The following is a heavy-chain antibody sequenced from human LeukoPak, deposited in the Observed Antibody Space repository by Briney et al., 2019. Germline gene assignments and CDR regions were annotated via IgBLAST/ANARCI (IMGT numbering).Heavy chain of an antibody. D-gene: IGHD5-12*01. Sequence: GGSLRLSCAASGFTFSSYWMSWVRQAPGKGLEWVANIKQDGSEKYYVDSVKGRFTISRDNAKNSLYLQMNSLRAEDTAVYYCAREGCSGYDLSYYYGMDVWGQGTTVTVSS. CDR2: IKQDGSEK. CDR1: GFTFSSYW. J-gene: IGHJ6*02. CDR3: AREGCSGYDLSYYYGMDV. V-gene: IGHV3-7*01.